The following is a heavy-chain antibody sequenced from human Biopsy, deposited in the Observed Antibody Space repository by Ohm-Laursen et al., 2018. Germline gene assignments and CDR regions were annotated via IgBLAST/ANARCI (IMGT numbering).Heavy chain of an antibody. J-gene: IGHJ5*02. CDR1: GYTFTGYH. CDR2: INAKTGGT. V-gene: IGHV1-2*02. CDR3: TRGGYYYDSLAYYYWFDP. Sequence: SVKVSCKASGYTFTGYHVHWVRQAPGQGLEWMGWINAKTGGTNYAQKFQGRVTMTRDTSISTAYVDLSSLRSDDTAVYYCTRGGYYYDSLAYYYWFDPWGQGTLVTVSS. D-gene: IGHD3-22*01.